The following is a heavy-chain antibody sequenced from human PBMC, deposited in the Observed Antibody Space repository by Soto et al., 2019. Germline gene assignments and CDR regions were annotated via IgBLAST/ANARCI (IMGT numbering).Heavy chain of an antibody. J-gene: IGHJ5*02. V-gene: IGHV4-61*01. CDR3: AREVDYGENWFDP. Sequence: QVQLQESGPGLVKPSETLSLTCTVSGGSVSSGSYYCSWIRQPPGKGLEWIGYIYYSGSTKYNPSLTSRVTISVDTSKNQFSLKLSSVTAADTAVYYCAREVDYGENWFDPWGQGTLVTVSS. D-gene: IGHD4-17*01. CDR1: GGSVSSGSYY. CDR2: IYYSGST.